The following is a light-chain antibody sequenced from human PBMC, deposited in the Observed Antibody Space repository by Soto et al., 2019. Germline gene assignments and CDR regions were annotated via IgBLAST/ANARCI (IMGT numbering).Light chain of an antibody. V-gene: IGKV3-20*01. CDR3: HQYDYSPRT. CDR1: QSVTSNY. J-gene: IGKJ5*01. CDR2: GAS. Sequence: DIVLTQSPGTLSLSPGERATLSCRASQSVTSNYLAWYQQKPGQAPRLLIYGASSRATGIPDRFSGSGSGTDFTLIISRLEPEDSAVYYCHQYDYSPRTFGQGTRLEIK.